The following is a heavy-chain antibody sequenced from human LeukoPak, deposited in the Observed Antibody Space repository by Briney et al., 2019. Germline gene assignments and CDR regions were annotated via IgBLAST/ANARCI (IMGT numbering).Heavy chain of an antibody. CDR1: GYTFTSYD. CDR3: ARGGFSAMGDDAFDI. CDR2: MNPNSGNT. V-gene: IGHV1-8*03. J-gene: IGHJ3*02. Sequence: ASVKVSCKASGYTFTSYDINWVRQATGQGLEWMGWMNPNSGNTGYAQKFQGRVTITRNTSISTAYMELSSLRSEDTAVYYCARGGFSAMGDDAFDIWGQGTMVTVSS. D-gene: IGHD5-18*01.